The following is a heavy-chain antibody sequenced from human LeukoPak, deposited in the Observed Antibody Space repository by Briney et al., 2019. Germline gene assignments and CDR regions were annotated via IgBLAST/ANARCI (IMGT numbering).Heavy chain of an antibody. Sequence: VASVKVSCKASGYTFTDYYMHWVRQAPGQGPEWMGWINPNRGCTNFVQKFQGRVTMTTDTSISTAYMEVSRLRSDDTAVYYCARVRIGQQLDKYYYYAMDVWGQGTTVTVSS. J-gene: IGHJ6*02. V-gene: IGHV1-2*02. CDR1: GYTFTDYY. CDR2: INPNRGCT. D-gene: IGHD6-13*01. CDR3: ARVRIGQQLDKYYYYAMDV.